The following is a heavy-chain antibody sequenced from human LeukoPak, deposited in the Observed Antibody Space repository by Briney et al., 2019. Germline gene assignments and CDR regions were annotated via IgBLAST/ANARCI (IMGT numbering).Heavy chain of an antibody. Sequence: GGSLRLSCAASGFIFSGVYMSWVRQAPGKGLEWVGHIKSETNGGTAEYGAPVKGRFTISRDDSKNTVDLQMNSLKIEDTAVYYCTTGFGDFWGQGTLVAVSS. CDR2: IKSETNGGTA. J-gene: IGHJ4*02. D-gene: IGHD3-10*01. CDR1: GFIFSGVY. CDR3: TTGFGDF. V-gene: IGHV3-15*01.